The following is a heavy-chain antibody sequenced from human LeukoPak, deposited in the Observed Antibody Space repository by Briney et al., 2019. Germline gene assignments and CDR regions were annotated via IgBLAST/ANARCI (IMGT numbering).Heavy chain of an antibody. CDR3: AREGEFYPIGGFDP. J-gene: IGHJ5*02. Sequence: GPRLVKPSETLSLTCAVSGYSISSGYYWGWIRQPPGKGLEWIGSIYHSGSTYYNPSLKSRVTISVDTSKNQFSLKLSSVTAADTAVYYCAREGEFYPIGGFDPWGQGTLVTVSS. D-gene: IGHD1-26*01. V-gene: IGHV4-38-2*02. CDR2: IYHSGST. CDR1: GYSISSGYY.